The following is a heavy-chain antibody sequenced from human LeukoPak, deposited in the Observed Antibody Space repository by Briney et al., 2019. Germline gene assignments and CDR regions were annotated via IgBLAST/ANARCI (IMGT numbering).Heavy chain of an antibody. CDR1: GFTFSSYG. Sequence: GGSLRLSCAASGFTFSSYGMHWVRQAPGKGLERVAFIRYDGSNKYYADSVKGRFTISRDNSKNTLYLQMNSLRAEDTAVYYCAKDDFIAAAGTGDYWGQGTLVTVSS. CDR3: AKDDFIAAAGTGDY. D-gene: IGHD6-13*01. V-gene: IGHV3-30*02. CDR2: IRYDGSNK. J-gene: IGHJ4*02.